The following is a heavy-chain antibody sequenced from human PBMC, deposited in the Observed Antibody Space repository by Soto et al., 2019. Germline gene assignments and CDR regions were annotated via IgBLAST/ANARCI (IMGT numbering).Heavy chain of an antibody. CDR3: AKDTGTTSYYGMDV. J-gene: IGHJ6*02. Sequence: GGSLRLSCAASGFTFSSYGMYWVRQAPGKGLEWVAVISYDGSNKYYADSVKGRFTISRDNSKNTLYLQMNSLRAEDTAVYYCAKDTGTTSYYGMDVWGQGTTVTVSS. CDR1: GFTFSSYG. D-gene: IGHD1-1*01. CDR2: ISYDGSNK. V-gene: IGHV3-30*18.